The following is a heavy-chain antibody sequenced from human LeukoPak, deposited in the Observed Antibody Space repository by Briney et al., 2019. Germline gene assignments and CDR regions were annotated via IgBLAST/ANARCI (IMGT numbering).Heavy chain of an antibody. V-gene: IGHV4-59*01. Sequence: SSETLSLTCTVSGGSISSYYWHWIRQPPGKGREWIGCIYDSGTTNYNPSLKSRVTISGDTAKNQFSLKMSSVTAADTAVYFCARTGQQLVFASWGQGTLVTISS. D-gene: IGHD6-13*01. J-gene: IGHJ5*01. CDR2: IYDSGTT. CDR1: GGSISSYY. CDR3: ARTGQQLVFAS.